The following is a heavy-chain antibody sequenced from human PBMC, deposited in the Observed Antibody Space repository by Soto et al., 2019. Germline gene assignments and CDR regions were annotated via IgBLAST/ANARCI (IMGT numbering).Heavy chain of an antibody. CDR3: ARRSLGYCSCGSCYYYYYYGMDV. V-gene: IGHV1-69*06. J-gene: IGHJ6*02. CDR1: GGTFSSYA. Sequence: QVQLVQSGAEVKKPGSSVKVSCKASGGTFSSYAISWVRQAPGQGLEWMGGIIPIFGTANYAQKFPGRVTINADKSTSTAYMELRSLRSEDTAVYYCARRSLGYCSCGSCYYYYYYGMDVWGQWPTVTVSS. CDR2: IIPIFGTA. D-gene: IGHD2-15*01.